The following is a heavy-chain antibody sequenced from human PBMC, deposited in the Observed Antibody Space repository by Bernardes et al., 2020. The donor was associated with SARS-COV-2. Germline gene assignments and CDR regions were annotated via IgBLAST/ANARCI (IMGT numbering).Heavy chain of an antibody. CDR1: GFTFSSYA. CDR3: ARDSYDYVWGSYRGVY. J-gene: IGHJ4*02. V-gene: IGHV3-30-3*01. D-gene: IGHD3-16*02. CDR2: ISYDGSNK. Sequence: SLRLSCAASGFTFSSYAMHWVRQAPGKGLEWVAVISYDGSNKYYADSVKGRFTISRDNSKNTLYLQMNSLRAEDTAVYYCARDSYDYVWGSYRGVYWGQGTLVTVSS.